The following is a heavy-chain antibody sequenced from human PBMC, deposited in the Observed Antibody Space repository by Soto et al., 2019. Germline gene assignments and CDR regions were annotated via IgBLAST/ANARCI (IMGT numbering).Heavy chain of an antibody. V-gene: IGHV3-23*01. D-gene: IGHD4-17*01. CDR1: GFTFSSYA. CDR2: ISGSGGST. CDR3: AKDRRVYGDYEKPRTTLDY. Sequence: PGGSLRLSCAASGFTFSSYAMSWVRQAPGKGLEWVSAISGSGGSTYYADSVKGRFTISRDNSKNTLYLQMNSLRAEDTAVYYCAKDRRVYGDYEKPRTTLDYWGQGTLVTVSS. J-gene: IGHJ4*02.